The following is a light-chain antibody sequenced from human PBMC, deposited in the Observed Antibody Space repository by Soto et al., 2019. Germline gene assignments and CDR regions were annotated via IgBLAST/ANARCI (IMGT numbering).Light chain of an antibody. CDR1: QSVSSY. V-gene: IGKV3-11*01. J-gene: IGKJ5*01. CDR2: GAS. Sequence: ETVLTQAPATMSLSPLERATICCRASQSVSSYLAWYQRKPGQAPRLLIYGASSRATGIPDRFSGSGSGTDFTLTISRLEPEDFAVYYCQQRLNWQVTFGQGTGLEIK. CDR3: QQRLNWQVT.